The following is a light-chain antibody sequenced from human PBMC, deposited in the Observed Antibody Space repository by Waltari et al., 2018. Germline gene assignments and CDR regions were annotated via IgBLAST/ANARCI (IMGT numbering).Light chain of an antibody. Sequence: DIQMTQSPSSLFASVGARVTITCRASQTITNYINWYQQKSGKAPKLLIYAASSLQSGVPSRFSGSGSGTDFTLTITSLQPEDFATYHCQQSYSTPWTFGQGTKVEIK. J-gene: IGKJ1*01. CDR1: QTITNY. CDR2: AAS. V-gene: IGKV1-39*01. CDR3: QQSYSTPWT.